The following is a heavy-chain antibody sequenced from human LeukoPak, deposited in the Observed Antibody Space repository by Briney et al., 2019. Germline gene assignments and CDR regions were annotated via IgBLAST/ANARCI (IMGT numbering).Heavy chain of an antibody. CDR1: GFTFSSYG. Sequence: GGSLRLSCAASGFTFSSYGMHWVRQAPGKGLERVAVIWYDGSNKYYADSVKGRFTISRDNSKNTLYLQMNSLRAEDTAVYYCARDRRVAAATSDWFDPWGQGTLVTVSS. D-gene: IGHD2-15*01. V-gene: IGHV3-33*01. CDR3: ARDRRVAAATSDWFDP. J-gene: IGHJ5*02. CDR2: IWYDGSNK.